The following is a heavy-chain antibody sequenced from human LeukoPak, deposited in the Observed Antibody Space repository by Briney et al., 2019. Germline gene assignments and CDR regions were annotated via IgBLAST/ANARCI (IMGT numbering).Heavy chain of an antibody. CDR3: WCSGIVVVPAAPFDY. J-gene: IGHJ4*02. CDR2: ISGSGGST. Sequence: GGSLRLSCAASGFTFSSYAMSWVRQAPGKGLEWVSAISGSGGSTYYADSVKGRFTISRDNSKNTLYPQMNSLRAEDTAVYYCWCSGIVVVPAAPFDYWGQGTLVTVSS. V-gene: IGHV3-23*01. D-gene: IGHD2-2*01. CDR1: GFTFSSYA.